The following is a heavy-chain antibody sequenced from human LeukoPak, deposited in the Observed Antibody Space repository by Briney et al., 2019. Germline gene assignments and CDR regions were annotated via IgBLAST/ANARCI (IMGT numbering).Heavy chain of an antibody. J-gene: IGHJ4*02. Sequence: VASVKVSCKASGYSFSSYGITWVRQAPGQGLEWMGWISIYRGNTNYAQKLQGRLTMTTDTSTSTAYMDLRSLRSDDTAFYCCARGSSSYADYNTLDYWGQGTLVTVSS. D-gene: IGHD4-17*01. CDR1: GYSFSSYG. V-gene: IGHV1-18*01. CDR2: ISIYRGNT. CDR3: ARGSSSYADYNTLDY.